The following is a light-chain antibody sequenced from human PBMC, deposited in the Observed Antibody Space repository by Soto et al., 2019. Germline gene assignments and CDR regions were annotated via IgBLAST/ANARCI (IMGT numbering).Light chain of an antibody. V-gene: IGLV3-21*02. CDR3: QVWHRRSDHYV. CDR2: NDD. CDR1: NIGNIN. Sequence: SYELTQPPSVSVAPGQTATITCGGDNIGNINVHCYQQRPGQAPILVVYNDDDRSSEIPARFSGSNSGNTATLTISRVEAGDEADYYCQVWHRRSDHYVVVSRTMLTVL. J-gene: IGLJ1*01.